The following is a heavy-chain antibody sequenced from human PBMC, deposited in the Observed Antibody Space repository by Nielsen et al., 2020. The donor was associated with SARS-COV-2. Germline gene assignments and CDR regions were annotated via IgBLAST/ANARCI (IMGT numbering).Heavy chain of an antibody. CDR1: GGTISSANYY. Sequence: SETLSLTCTVSGGTISSANYYWSRNRQPPGGGLEWIGNIYYSGSSDYNPSIKSRLNITIDTSKNQFSLNLRSVSAADTAMYYCARIVMTVGRPDTFDSWGQGTLVTVSS. D-gene: IGHD2/OR15-2a*01. V-gene: IGHV4-30-4*01. CDR2: IYYSGSS. J-gene: IGHJ4*02. CDR3: ARIVMTVGRPDTFDS.